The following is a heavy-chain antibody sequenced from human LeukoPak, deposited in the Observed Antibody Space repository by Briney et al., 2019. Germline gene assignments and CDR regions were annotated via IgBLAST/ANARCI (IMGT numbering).Heavy chain of an antibody. CDR2: IYDRENT. CDR3: AREGDYYDTSGTLDY. J-gene: IGHJ4*02. D-gene: IGHD3-22*01. V-gene: IGHV4-59*01. CDR1: GGCISRYY. Sequence: SETLSLTCTVSGGCISRYYWSWIRRPPGKGLEWIGYIYDRENTNYNPSLKSRVTISVDMSKNQFSLKLNSVTAADTAVYYCAREGDYYDTSGTLDYWGQGTLVTVSS.